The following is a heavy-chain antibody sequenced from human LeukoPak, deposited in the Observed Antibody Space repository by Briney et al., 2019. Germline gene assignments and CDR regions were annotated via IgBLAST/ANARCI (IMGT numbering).Heavy chain of an antibody. CDR3: AKGIGMDV. D-gene: IGHD2-15*01. CDR1: GFTFSNYF. Sequence: GGSLRLSCAASGFTFSNYFMSWIRQAPGKGLDWVANIKQDGSEIYYVDSVKGRFTISRDNAKNSLYLQMNSLRAEDTAVYYCAKGIGMDVWGKGTTVTVSS. CDR2: IKQDGSEI. V-gene: IGHV3-7*01. J-gene: IGHJ6*03.